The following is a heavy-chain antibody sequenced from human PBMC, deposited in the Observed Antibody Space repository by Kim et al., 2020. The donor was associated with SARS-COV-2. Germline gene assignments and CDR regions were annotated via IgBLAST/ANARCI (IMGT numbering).Heavy chain of an antibody. CDR3: TRQYCTNGVCYKRFGFDY. Sequence: GGSLRLSCTASGFTFGDYAMSWFRQAPGKGLEWVGFIRSKAYGGTTEYAASVKGRFTISRDDSKSIAYLQMNSLKTEDTAVYYCTRQYCTNGVCYKRFGFDYWGQGTLVTVSS. CDR2: IRSKAYGGTT. D-gene: IGHD2-8*01. CDR1: GFTFGDYA. V-gene: IGHV3-49*03. J-gene: IGHJ4*02.